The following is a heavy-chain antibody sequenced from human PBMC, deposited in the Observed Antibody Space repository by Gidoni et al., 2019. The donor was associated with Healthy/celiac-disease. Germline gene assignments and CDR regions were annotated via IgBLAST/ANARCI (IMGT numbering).Heavy chain of an antibody. CDR3: ATYYDYGDYYFYY. Sequence: EVQLLESGGGLVQPGGSLRLSCAASGFTFSSYAMSWVRQAPGKGLEWVSAISGSGVSTYYAVSVKGRFTISRDNSKNTLYLQMNSLRAEDTAVYYCATYYDYGDYYFYYWGQGTLVTVSS. J-gene: IGHJ4*02. CDR1: GFTFSSYA. CDR2: ISGSGVST. D-gene: IGHD4-17*01. V-gene: IGHV3-23*01.